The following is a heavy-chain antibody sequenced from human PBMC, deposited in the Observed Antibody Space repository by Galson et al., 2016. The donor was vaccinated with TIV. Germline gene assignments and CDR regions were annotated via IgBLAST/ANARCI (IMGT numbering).Heavy chain of an antibody. Sequence: SLRLSCAASGFTFSDHYMDWVRQAPGKGLEWIGRIRNKANDYSTSYAASVTGRFIISRDDSRNSLYLQMNSLKSEDTAEYYCVRVGSAAVFGIDDYWGQGTLVTVSS. V-gene: IGHV3-72*01. D-gene: IGHD3-3*01. CDR1: GFTFSDHY. CDR3: VRVGSAAVFGIDDY. J-gene: IGHJ4*02. CDR2: IRNKANDYST.